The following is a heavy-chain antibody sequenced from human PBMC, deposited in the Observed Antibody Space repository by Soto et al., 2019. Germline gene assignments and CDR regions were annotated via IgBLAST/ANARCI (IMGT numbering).Heavy chain of an antibody. J-gene: IGHJ1*01. D-gene: IGHD6-19*01. CDR2: ISSSSSYI. Sequence: EVQLVESGGGLVKPGGSLRLSCAASGFTFSSYSMNWVRQAPGKGPEWVSSISSSSSYIYYADSVKGRFTISRDNAKNSLYLQMNSLRAEDTAVYYCARGAVAGPQYFQHWGQGTLVTVSS. V-gene: IGHV3-21*01. CDR3: ARGAVAGPQYFQH. CDR1: GFTFSSYS.